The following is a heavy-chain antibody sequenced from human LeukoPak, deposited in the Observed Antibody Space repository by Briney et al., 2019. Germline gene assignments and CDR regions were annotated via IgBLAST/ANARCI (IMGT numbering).Heavy chain of an antibody. Sequence: GASVKVSCKASGGTFSSYAISWVRQAPGQGLEWMGRIIPILGIANYAQKFQGRVTITADKSTSTAYMELSSLRSEDTAVYYCARDRDASKGVDYWGQGTLVTVSS. CDR1: GGTFSSYA. CDR3: ARDRDASKGVDY. D-gene: IGHD3-10*01. CDR2: IIPILGIA. V-gene: IGHV1-69*04. J-gene: IGHJ4*02.